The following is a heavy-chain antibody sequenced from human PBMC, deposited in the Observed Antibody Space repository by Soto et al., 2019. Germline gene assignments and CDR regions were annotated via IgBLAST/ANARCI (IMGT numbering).Heavy chain of an antibody. CDR1: GGTFSSYA. V-gene: IGHV1-69*13. J-gene: IGHJ6*02. CDR3: ARDTAVRAAGYRTYSSGWPPSMDV. CDR2: IIPIFGTA. D-gene: IGHD6-19*01. Sequence: SVKVSCKASGGTFSSYAISWVRQAPGQGLEWMGGIIPIFGTANYAQKFQGRVTITAGESTSTAYMELSSLRSEDTAVYYCARDTAVRAAGYRTYSSGWPPSMDVWGQGTTVTVSS.